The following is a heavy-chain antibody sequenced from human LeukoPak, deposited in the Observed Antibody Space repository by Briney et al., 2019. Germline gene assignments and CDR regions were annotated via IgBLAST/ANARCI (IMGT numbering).Heavy chain of an antibody. V-gene: IGHV3-30*01. Sequence: GGSLRLSCAASGFTFSSYAMHWVRQAPGKGLEWVAVISYDGSNKYYADSVKGRFTISRDNSKNTLYLQMNSLRAEDTAVYYCARGGYSSSWYYWGDNDYYYMDVWGKGPRSPSP. D-gene: IGHD6-13*01. CDR1: GFTFSSYA. CDR3: ARGGYSSSWYYWGDNDYYYMDV. CDR2: ISYDGSNK. J-gene: IGHJ6*03.